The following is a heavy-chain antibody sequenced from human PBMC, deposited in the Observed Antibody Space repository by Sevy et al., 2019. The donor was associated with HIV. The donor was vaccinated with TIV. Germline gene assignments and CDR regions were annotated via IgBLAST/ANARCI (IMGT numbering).Heavy chain of an antibody. J-gene: IGHJ4*02. CDR1: GFTFSDYY. D-gene: IGHD2-2*03. Sequence: GGSLRLSCVASGFTFSDYYMSWIRQAPGKGLEWVSYISSSGSTIYYADSVKGRFTISRDNAKNSLYLQMNSLRAEDTAVYYCASGYCSSTSCRYFDYWGQGTLVTVSS. CDR3: ASGYCSSTSCRYFDY. CDR2: ISSSGSTI. V-gene: IGHV3-11*01.